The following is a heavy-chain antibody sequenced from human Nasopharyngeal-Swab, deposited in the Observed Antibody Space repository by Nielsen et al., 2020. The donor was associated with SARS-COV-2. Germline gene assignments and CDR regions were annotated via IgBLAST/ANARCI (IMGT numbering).Heavy chain of an antibody. D-gene: IGHD3-22*01. CDR1: GFTFSTYA. V-gene: IGHV3-23*01. J-gene: IGHJ4*02. CDR2: ISGSGGST. CDR3: AKRDDYYESSGLGD. Sequence: GGSLRLSCVASGFTFSTYAMYWVRQPPAKGLEWVSIISGSGGSTYYADSVKGRFTISRDNSKNTLYLQMNSLRAEDTAVYYCAKRDDYYESSGLGDWGQGTLVTVSS.